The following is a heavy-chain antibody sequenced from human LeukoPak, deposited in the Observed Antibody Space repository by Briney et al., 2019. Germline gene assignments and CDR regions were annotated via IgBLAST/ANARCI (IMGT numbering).Heavy chain of an antibody. Sequence: GASVKVSCKASGYTFTGYYMHWVRQAPGQGLEWMGWINPNSGGTNYAQKFQGWVTMTRDTSISTAYMELSRLRSDDTAVYYCARGAAGYYYYMDVWGKGTTVTVSS. J-gene: IGHJ6*03. CDR1: GYTFTGYY. V-gene: IGHV1-2*04. CDR3: ARGAAGYYYYMDV. CDR2: INPNSGGT. D-gene: IGHD6-25*01.